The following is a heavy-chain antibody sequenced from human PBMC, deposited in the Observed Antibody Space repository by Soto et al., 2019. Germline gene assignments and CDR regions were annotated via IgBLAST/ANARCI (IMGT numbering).Heavy chain of an antibody. CDR1: GGSLSNYY. D-gene: IGHD4-17*01. Sequence: QVQLQESGPGLVKPSETLSLTCTVSGGSLSNYYWSWVRQPPGKGLEWIGYIYYSGRTNYNPSLKSRLTMSVDTSKNPVSLKCNSVTAADTAVYYCARNDHGGNPFYANWGQGTLVSVSS. CDR2: IYYSGRT. CDR3: ARNDHGGNPFYAN. V-gene: IGHV4-59*01. J-gene: IGHJ4*02.